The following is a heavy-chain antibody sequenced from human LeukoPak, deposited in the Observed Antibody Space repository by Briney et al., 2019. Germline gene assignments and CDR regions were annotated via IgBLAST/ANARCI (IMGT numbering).Heavy chain of an antibody. Sequence: PGRSLTLSCAASGFTFSSYALHWVRQAPGKGLEWVAVISYDGSNKYYADSVKGRFTISRDNSKNTLYLQMSSLRAEDTAVYYCARGDGGYDSTVVYWGQGTLVTVSS. CDR2: ISYDGSNK. CDR3: ARGDGGYDSTVVY. CDR1: GFTFSSYA. D-gene: IGHD5-12*01. V-gene: IGHV3-30-3*01. J-gene: IGHJ4*02.